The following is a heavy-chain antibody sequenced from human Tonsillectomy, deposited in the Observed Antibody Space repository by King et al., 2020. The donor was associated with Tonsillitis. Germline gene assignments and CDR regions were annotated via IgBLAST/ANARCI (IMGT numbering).Heavy chain of an antibody. CDR2: ISWNSSSL. CDR3: AKDMSSIMGPYYYYGMDV. V-gene: IGHV3-9*01. D-gene: IGHD3-16*01. Sequence: VQLVESGGGLVQPGRSLRLSCAASGFTFHYYAMHWVRQPPGKGLEWVSGISWNSSSLLYADSVKGRFTISRDNAKNSLYLQMNSLRTEDTALYYCAKDMSSIMGPYYYYGMDVWGQGTTVTVSS. CDR1: GFTFHYYA. J-gene: IGHJ6*02.